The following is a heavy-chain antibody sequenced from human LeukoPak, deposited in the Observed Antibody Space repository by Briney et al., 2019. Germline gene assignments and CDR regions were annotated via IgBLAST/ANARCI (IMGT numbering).Heavy chain of an antibody. D-gene: IGHD3-9*01. J-gene: IGHJ6*02. Sequence: GGSLRLTCAASGFNFSSYWMSWVRQAPGKGLEWVANIKQDGSEKYYADSVKGRFTISRDNAKNSLYLQMNSLRAEDTAKYYCTKDYCGKFCSAVWGQGTTVTVSS. CDR2: IKQDGSEK. V-gene: IGHV3-7*03. CDR3: TKDYCGKFCSAV. CDR1: GFNFSSYW.